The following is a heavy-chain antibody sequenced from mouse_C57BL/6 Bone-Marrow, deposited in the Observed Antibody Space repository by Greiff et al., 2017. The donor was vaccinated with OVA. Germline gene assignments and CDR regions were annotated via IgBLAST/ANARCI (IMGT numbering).Heavy chain of an antibody. Sequence: DVKLVESGGGLVKPGGSLKLSCAASGFTFSDYGMHWVRQAPEKGLEWVAYISSGSSTIYYADTVKGRFTISRDNAKNTLFLQMTSLRSEDTAMYYCARNGYPYFDYWGQGTTLTVSS. CDR2: ISSGSSTI. J-gene: IGHJ2*01. V-gene: IGHV5-17*01. CDR1: GFTFSDYG. CDR3: ARNGYPYFDY. D-gene: IGHD2-2*01.